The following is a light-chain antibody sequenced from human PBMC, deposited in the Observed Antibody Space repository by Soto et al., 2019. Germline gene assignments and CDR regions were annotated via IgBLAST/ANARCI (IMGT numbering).Light chain of an antibody. CDR2: WAS. Sequence: DIVMTQSPDSLAVSLGERATINCKSSQSVLYSSNNKNYLAWYQQKPGQPPKLLIYWASTRESGVPDRFSGSGSGTDFTLTISSLQAEDVEVYYCQQYYSTPYTFGQGPKVDI. CDR3: QQYYSTPYT. CDR1: QSVLYSSNNKNY. V-gene: IGKV4-1*01. J-gene: IGKJ2*01.